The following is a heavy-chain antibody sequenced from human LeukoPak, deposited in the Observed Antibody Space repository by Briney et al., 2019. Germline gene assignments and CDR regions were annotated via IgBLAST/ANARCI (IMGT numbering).Heavy chain of an antibody. D-gene: IGHD6-19*01. V-gene: IGHV4-59*01. CDR3: AREAAVAGTGVYFDY. CDR2: IYYSGST. J-gene: IGHJ4*02. CDR1: GGSTKSYY. Sequence: PSETLSLTCTVSGGSTKSYYWSWIRQSPGKGLEWLGYIYYSGSTNYNPSLKSRITISVDTSKNQFSLKLSSVTAADTAVYYCAREAAVAGTGVYFDYWGQGTLVTVSS.